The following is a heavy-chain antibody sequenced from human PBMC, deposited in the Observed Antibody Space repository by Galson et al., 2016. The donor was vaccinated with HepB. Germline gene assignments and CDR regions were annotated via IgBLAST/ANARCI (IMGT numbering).Heavy chain of an antibody. Sequence: SLRLSCAATGFMFPNYAMHWVRQAPGKGLEWVAVIWHDGTNRHYVDSVKGRFIISRDNSNNTLHPEMNSLRAEDTAIYFCGRDLYHDYWSGSNGLDVWGQGTAVTVSS. D-gene: IGHD3-3*01. V-gene: IGHV3-33*01. CDR1: GFMFPNYA. CDR3: GRDLYHDYWSGSNGLDV. J-gene: IGHJ6*02. CDR2: IWHDGTNR.